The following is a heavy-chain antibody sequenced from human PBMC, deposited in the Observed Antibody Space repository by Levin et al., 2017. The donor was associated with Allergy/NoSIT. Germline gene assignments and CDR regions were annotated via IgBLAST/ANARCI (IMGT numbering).Heavy chain of an antibody. CDR2: ISGSGGST. Sequence: ASVKVSCAASGFTFSSYAMSWVRQAPGKGLEWVSAISGSGGSTYYSDSLKGRFTISRDNSKNTLYLQMNSLRAEDTAVYFCAKVSPPVKSRGQEFDYWGQGTLVTVSS. V-gene: IGHV3-23*01. CDR1: GFTFSSYA. D-gene: IGHD3-10*01. J-gene: IGHJ4*02. CDR3: AKVSPPVKSRGQEFDY.